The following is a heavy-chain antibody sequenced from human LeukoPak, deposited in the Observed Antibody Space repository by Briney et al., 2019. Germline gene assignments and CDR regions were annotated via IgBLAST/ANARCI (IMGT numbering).Heavy chain of an antibody. D-gene: IGHD6-19*01. J-gene: IGHJ4*02. CDR3: AKDWSSSGSTWYFDY. CDR1: GFTFSSYA. CDR2: ISGSGGST. V-gene: IGHV3-23*01. Sequence: PGGSLRLSCAASGFTFSSYAMSWVRQAPGKGLEWVSAISGSGGSTYYADSVKGRFTISRDNSKNTLYLQMNSLRAEDTAVYYCAKDWSSSGSTWYFDYWGQGTLVTVSS.